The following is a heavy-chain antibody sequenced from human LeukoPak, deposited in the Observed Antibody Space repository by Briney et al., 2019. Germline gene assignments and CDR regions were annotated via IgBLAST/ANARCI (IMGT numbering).Heavy chain of an antibody. J-gene: IGHJ6*04. Sequence: GRSLRLSCATPGFTFSSYGMHWVRQVPGKGLEGVTFISPDANSTYHVDSVKGLFTISRDNSKNTLYLQMNSLRAEETAVYYCAKDGGNYYDTAGNHLMRSYMDVWGKGTTVTVSS. CDR2: ISPDANST. CDR3: AKDGGNYYDTAGNHLMRSYMDV. V-gene: IGHV3-30*18. CDR1: GFTFSSYG. D-gene: IGHD3-22*01.